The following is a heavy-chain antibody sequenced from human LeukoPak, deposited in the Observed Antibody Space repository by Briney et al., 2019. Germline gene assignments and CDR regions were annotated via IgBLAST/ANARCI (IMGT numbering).Heavy chain of an antibody. CDR3: AKGSDSSAWTLFDN. CDR1: GFTFSSYW. J-gene: IGHJ4*02. D-gene: IGHD3/OR15-3a*01. CDR2: IKQDGSEE. V-gene: IGHV3-7*03. Sequence: GGSLRLSCAASGFTFSSYWMTWVRQAPGKGLEWVANIKQDGSEEYYMDSAKGRFTISRDNSKNTVYLQMNSLRAEDTALHYCAKGSDSSAWTLFDNWGQGTLVTVSS.